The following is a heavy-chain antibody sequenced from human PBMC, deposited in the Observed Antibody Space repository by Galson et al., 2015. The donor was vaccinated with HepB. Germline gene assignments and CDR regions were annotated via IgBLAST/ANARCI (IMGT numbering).Heavy chain of an antibody. Sequence: SETLSLTCAVYGGSFSGYYWSWIRQPPGKGLEWIGEINHSGSTNYNPSLKSRVTISVDTSKNQFSLKLSSVTAADTAVYYCARGGLSGGILYLRRRGDYYGMDVWGQGTTVTVSS. V-gene: IGHV4-34*01. CDR1: GGSFSGYY. J-gene: IGHJ6*02. CDR3: ARGGLSGGILYLRRRGDYYGMDV. D-gene: IGHD2-8*01. CDR2: INHSGST.